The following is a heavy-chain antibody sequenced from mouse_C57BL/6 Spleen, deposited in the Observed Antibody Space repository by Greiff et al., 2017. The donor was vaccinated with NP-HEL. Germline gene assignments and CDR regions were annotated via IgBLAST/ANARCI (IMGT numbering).Heavy chain of an antibody. Sequence: QVQLKESGAELVKPGASVKISCKASGYAFSSYWMNWVKQRPGKGLEWIGQIYPGDGDTNYNGKFKGKATLTADKSSSTAYMQLSSLTSEDSAVYFCASLKLDSSFAYWGQGTLVTVSA. CDR2: IYPGDGDT. D-gene: IGHD4-1*01. CDR3: ASLKLDSSFAY. J-gene: IGHJ3*01. V-gene: IGHV1-80*01. CDR1: GYAFSSYW.